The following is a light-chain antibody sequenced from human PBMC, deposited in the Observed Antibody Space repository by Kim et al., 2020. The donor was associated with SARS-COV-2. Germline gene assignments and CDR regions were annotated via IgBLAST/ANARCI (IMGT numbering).Light chain of an antibody. CDR3: QSYDSILSSVI. V-gene: IGLV1-40*01. CDR2: KNN. J-gene: IGLJ2*01. CDR1: SSNRGAYYD. Sequence: QGVTIACTGTSSNRGAYYDVNWYQQVPGTAPKLLIYKNNYRPSGVPDRFSGSKSDTSASLDITGLQVEDEAAYYCQSYDSILSSVIFGGGTQLTVL.